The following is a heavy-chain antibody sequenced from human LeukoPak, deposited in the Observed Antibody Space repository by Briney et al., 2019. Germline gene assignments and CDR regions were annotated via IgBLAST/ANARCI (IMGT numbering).Heavy chain of an antibody. CDR3: ARDRWEPYAGYAFDI. CDR2: LSYSGST. D-gene: IGHD1-26*01. Sequence: WVRQAPGKGLEWIASLSYSGSTYYNPSLKSRVTISVDTSKNQFSLKLSSVTAADTAVYYCARDRWEPYAGYAFDIWGQGTMVTVSS. V-gene: IGHV4-39*07. J-gene: IGHJ3*02.